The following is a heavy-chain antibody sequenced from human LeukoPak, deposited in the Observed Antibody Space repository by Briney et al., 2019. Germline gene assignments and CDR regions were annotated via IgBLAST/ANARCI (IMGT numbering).Heavy chain of an antibody. J-gene: IGHJ6*03. CDR3: ARIRGSTLPISDMDV. CDR2: ISVSGT. V-gene: IGHV3-48*04. CDR1: GCRFCGYS. D-gene: IGHD6-13*01. Sequence: GGSLRLSCTASGCRFCGYSIHWVRQAPGKGLEWLSYISVSGTIHADSVMGRVTVSRDNAKNSLYLQMNSLRAEDTAVYYCARIRGSTLPISDMDVWGKGTTVTVSS.